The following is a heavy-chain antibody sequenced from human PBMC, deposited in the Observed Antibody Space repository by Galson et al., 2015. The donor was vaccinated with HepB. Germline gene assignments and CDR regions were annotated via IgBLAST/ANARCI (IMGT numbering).Heavy chain of an antibody. D-gene: IGHD5-12*01. Sequence: SLRLSCAASGFTFSSYGMHWVRQAPGKGLEWVAFIRYDGSNKYYADSVKGRFTISRDNSKNTLYLQMNSLRAEDTAVYYCANAPRGYSGYDSDYWGQGTLVTVSS. J-gene: IGHJ4*02. CDR1: GFTFSSYG. CDR3: ANAPRGYSGYDSDY. V-gene: IGHV3-30*02. CDR2: IRYDGSNK.